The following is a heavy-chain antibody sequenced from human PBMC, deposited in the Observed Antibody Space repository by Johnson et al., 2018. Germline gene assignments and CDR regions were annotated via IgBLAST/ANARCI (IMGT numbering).Heavy chain of an antibody. J-gene: IGHJ6*04. V-gene: IGHV5-51*01. CDR3: AKQRGGGTSYRDV. CDR2: IWPGDSDT. Sequence: EVQLVESGAEVRKPGESLKISCKASGYRFSDNWIGWVRQKPGEGLEWMGIIWPGDSDTKYSPSFLGHVTISADRSISTVYLQWSSLKASDSAMYYCAKQRGGGTSYRDVWGRGTTVTVSS. D-gene: IGHD3-16*01. CDR1: GYRFSDNW.